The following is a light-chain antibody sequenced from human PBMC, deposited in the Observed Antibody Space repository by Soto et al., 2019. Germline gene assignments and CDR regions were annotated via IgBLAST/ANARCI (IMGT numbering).Light chain of an antibody. Sequence: QSVLTQPPSASGTPGQMVSISCSGSSSNIGSEAVNWFQHLPGTTPKLLIYGDYQRPSGVPDRFSGSRSGTSASLAISGLQSQDEADYYCAAWDYSLNAYVFGTGTKLTVL. J-gene: IGLJ1*01. CDR3: AAWDYSLNAYV. V-gene: IGLV1-44*01. CDR1: SSNIGSEA. CDR2: GDY.